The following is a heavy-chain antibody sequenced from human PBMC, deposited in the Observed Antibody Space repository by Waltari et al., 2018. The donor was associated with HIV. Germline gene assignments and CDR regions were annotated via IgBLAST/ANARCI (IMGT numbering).Heavy chain of an antibody. Sequence: EVQLVVSGGGLVQPGGFLRLSCAASGFTFSSYWPHWVRQAPGKGLVWVSRINSDGSNTSYADSVKGRFTISRDNAKNTLYLQMNSLRAEDTAVYYCARAGRDGKLPPDYWGQGTLVTVSS. CDR1: GFTFSSYW. CDR2: INSDGSNT. V-gene: IGHV3-74*01. D-gene: IGHD1-7*01. J-gene: IGHJ4*02. CDR3: ARAGRDGKLPPDY.